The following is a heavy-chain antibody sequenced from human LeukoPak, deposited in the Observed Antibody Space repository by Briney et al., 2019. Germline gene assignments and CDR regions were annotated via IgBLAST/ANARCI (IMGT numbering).Heavy chain of an antibody. Sequence: PGRSLRLSCAASGFTFSDYYMSWLRQALGKGLEWVSYISSSGSTIYYADSVKGRFTISRDNAKNSLYPQMNSLRAEDTAVYYCARDLCSGGGSCYFDYWGQGTLVTVSS. J-gene: IGHJ4*02. CDR2: ISSSGSTI. D-gene: IGHD2-15*01. V-gene: IGHV3-11*04. CDR3: ARDLCSGGGSCYFDY. CDR1: GFTFSDYY.